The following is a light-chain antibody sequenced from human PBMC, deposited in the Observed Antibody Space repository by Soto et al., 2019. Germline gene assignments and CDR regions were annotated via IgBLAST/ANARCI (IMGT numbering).Light chain of an antibody. CDR2: AAS. Sequence: DIQLTQSPSFLSASVGDRVTITCRATQGISSYLAWYQQKPGKAPNLLIYAASTLQSGVPSRFSGSGSGTEFTLTISGLQPDDFATYYCHQYNSYTWTFGQGTKVDIK. V-gene: IGKV1-9*01. CDR1: QGISSY. J-gene: IGKJ1*01. CDR3: HQYNSYTWT.